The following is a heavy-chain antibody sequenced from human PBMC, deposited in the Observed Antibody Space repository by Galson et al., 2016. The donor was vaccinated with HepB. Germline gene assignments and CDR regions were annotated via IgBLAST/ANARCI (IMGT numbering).Heavy chain of an antibody. V-gene: IGHV3-48*02. D-gene: IGHD3-9*01. J-gene: IGHJ4*02. Sequence: GKGLEWVSYISSSSNTIYYADSVKGRFTVSRDNAKNSLSLQMNRLRDEDTAVYYCARSGYTNLDYWGQGTLVTVSS. CDR2: ISSSSNTI. CDR3: ARSGYTNLDY.